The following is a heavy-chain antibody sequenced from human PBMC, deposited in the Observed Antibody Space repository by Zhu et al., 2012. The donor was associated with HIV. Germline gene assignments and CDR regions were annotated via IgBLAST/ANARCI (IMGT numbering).Heavy chain of an antibody. V-gene: IGHV4-59*11. Sequence: QVQLQESGPGLVKPSEALSLTCTVSGGSISSHYWSWIRQPPGKGLEWIGYIYYSGSTNYNPSLKSRVTISVDTSKNQFSLKLSSVTAADTAVYYCARVRYYGSGSLMWDGMDVWGQGTTVTVSS. J-gene: IGHJ6*02. CDR2: IYYSGST. CDR1: GGSISSHY. CDR3: ARVRYYGSGSLMWDGMDV. D-gene: IGHD3-10*01.